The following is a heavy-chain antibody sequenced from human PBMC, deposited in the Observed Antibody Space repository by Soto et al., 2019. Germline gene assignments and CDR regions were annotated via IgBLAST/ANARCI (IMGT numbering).Heavy chain of an antibody. CDR3: AHKPPDELLWFGQGGDEYFQH. Sequence: QITLKESGPTLVKPTQTLTLTCTFSGFSLNTSGVGVGWIRQPPGKALEWLALIYWDDDKRYSPSLKSRLTITKDTSKXXVXLXXTNMDPVDTATYYCAHKPPDELLWFGQGGDEYFQHWGQGTLVTVSS. CDR2: IYWDDDK. J-gene: IGHJ1*01. CDR1: GFSLNTSGVG. V-gene: IGHV2-5*02. D-gene: IGHD3-10*01.